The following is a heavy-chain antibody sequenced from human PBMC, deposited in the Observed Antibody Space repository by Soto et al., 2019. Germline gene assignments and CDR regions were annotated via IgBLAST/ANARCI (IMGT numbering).Heavy chain of an antibody. CDR2: IYTSGTT. V-gene: IGHV3-53*04. CDR1: GFTVSSNY. CDR3: ARDLMYYDTLTGSAAFDI. D-gene: IGHD3-9*01. Sequence: EVQLVASGGGLVQPGGSLRLSCAASGFTVSSNYMSWVRQAPGKGLECVSLIYTSGTTYYAASVKGRFTVSRHNSKNTLFLQMNSLRAEDTAVYYCARDLMYYDTLTGSAAFDIWGPGTVVTVSS. J-gene: IGHJ3*02.